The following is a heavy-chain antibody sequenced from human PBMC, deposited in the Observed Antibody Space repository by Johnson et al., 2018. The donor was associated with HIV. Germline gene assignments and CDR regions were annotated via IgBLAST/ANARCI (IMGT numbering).Heavy chain of an antibody. CDR2: ISYDGSNK. V-gene: IGHV3-30-3*01. CDR3: ARVRSALRLAFDI. J-gene: IGHJ3*02. Sequence: QVQLVESGGGVVQPGRSLRLSCAASGFTFSSYDMHWVRQAPGKGLEWVAVISYDGSNKYYADSVKGRFTISRDNSKNTLYLQMNSLRAEDTAVYYCARVRSALRLAFDIWGQGTMVTVSS. CDR1: GFTFSSYD. D-gene: IGHD3-10*01.